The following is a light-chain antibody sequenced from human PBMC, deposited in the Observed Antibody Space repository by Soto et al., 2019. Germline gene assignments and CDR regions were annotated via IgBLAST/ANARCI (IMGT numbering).Light chain of an antibody. V-gene: IGLV2-23*02. CDR1: SSNVGSYKL. Sequence: QSALTQPASVSGSPGQSITISCTETSSNVGSYKLVSWYQQHPGKAPKLMIFEVNKRPSGVSNRFSGSKSGNTASLTISGLKVEDEADYYCCSSGGSPTYVFGTGTKLTVL. CDR2: EVN. J-gene: IGLJ1*01. CDR3: CSSGGSPTYV.